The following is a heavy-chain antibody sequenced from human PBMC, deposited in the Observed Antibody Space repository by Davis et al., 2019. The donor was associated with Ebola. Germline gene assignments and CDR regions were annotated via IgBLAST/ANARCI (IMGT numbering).Heavy chain of an antibody. Sequence: SETLSLTCAVYGGSFSGYYWSWIRQPPGKGLEWIGEINHSGSTNYNPSLKSRVTISVDTSKNQFSLKLSSVTAADTAVYYCASRGIAAAGIFHYYYYGMDVWGQGTTVTVSS. CDR3: ASRGIAAAGIFHYYYYGMDV. D-gene: IGHD6-13*01. CDR2: INHSGST. J-gene: IGHJ6*02. V-gene: IGHV4-34*01. CDR1: GGSFSGYY.